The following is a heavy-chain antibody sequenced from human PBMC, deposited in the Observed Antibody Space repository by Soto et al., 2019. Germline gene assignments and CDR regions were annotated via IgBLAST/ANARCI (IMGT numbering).Heavy chain of an antibody. J-gene: IGHJ4*02. V-gene: IGHV3-15*07. D-gene: IGHD3-9*01. CDR3: SSLQVYCDFLSGLYYFGY. CDR1: GFTFSNAW. CDR2: IKSKTDGGTT. Sequence: EVQLVESGGGLVKPGGSLRLSCAASGFTFSNAWMNWVRQAPGKGLEWVGRIKSKTDGGTTDYAAPVKGRFTISRDDSKNSLYLQMNRLKTEGTAVYYCSSLQVYCDFLSGLYYFGYWGQGTLVTVSS.